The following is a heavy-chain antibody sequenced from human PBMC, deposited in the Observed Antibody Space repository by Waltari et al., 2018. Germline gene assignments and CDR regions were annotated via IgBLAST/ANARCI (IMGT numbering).Heavy chain of an antibody. Sequence: QLQLQESGPGLVRPSETLSLTCTVSGDSIANRDYYWGWIRQSPGKGLEWIGSIFYSGSTYDTPSLKSRVTISVDTSKNDFSLKLRSVTAADRAVYFCARRTISREEVGPFDFWGQGILVTVSS. J-gene: IGHJ4*02. CDR2: IFYSGST. CDR1: GDSIANRDYY. D-gene: IGHD1-26*01. V-gene: IGHV4-39*02. CDR3: ARRTISREEVGPFDF.